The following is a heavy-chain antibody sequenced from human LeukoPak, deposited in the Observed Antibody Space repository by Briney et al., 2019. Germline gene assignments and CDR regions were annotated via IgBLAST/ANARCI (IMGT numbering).Heavy chain of an antibody. CDR1: GGSISSSSYY. V-gene: IGHV4-39*01. CDR2: IYYSGST. Sequence: SETLSLTCTVSGGSISSSSYYWGWIRQPPGKGLEWIGSIYYSGSTYYNPSLKSRVTISVDTSKNQFSLKLSSVTAADTAVYYCARGRFLEWLLSYYYMDVWGKGTTVTVSS. CDR3: ARGRFLEWLLSYYYMDV. J-gene: IGHJ6*03. D-gene: IGHD3-3*01.